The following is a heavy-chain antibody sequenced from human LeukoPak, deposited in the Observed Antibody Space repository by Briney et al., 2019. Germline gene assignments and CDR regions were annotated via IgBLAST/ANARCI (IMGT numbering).Heavy chain of an antibody. D-gene: IGHD1-26*01. CDR2: INHSGST. CDR3: ARGHLGSY. J-gene: IGHJ4*02. V-gene: IGHV4-34*01. CDR1: GGSFSGYY. Sequence: SETLSLTCAVYGGSFSGYYWSWIRQPPGKGLEWIGEINHSGSTNYNPSLKSRVTISVDTSKNQFSLKLSSVTAADTAVYYCARGHLGSYWGQGTLVTVSS.